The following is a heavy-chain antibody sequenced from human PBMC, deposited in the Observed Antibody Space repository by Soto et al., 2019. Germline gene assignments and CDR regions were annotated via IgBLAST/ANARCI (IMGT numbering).Heavy chain of an antibody. Sequence: ASVKVSCKASGYTFTSYSMHWVRQAPGQGLERMGIINPSSGRTSYAQNFQGRVTMTSDTPTSIVYMEMSSLKSEDTAVYYCARDHNFGFILYAMDVWGQGTTVTVSS. CDR1: GYTFTSYS. V-gene: IGHV1-46*01. CDR2: INPSSGRT. D-gene: IGHD2-15*01. CDR3: ARDHNFGFILYAMDV. J-gene: IGHJ6*02.